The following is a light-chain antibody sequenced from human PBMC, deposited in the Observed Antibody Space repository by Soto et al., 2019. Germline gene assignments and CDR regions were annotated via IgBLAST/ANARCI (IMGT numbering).Light chain of an antibody. CDR3: QQFNTWPPVT. CDR1: QSISRN. CDR2: GAS. Sequence: EIVMTQSPATLSVSPGERATLSCRASQSISRNLAWYQQKPGQAPRLLIYGASTRATGIPARFSGSGSGTEFTLTISSLQSEDFEVYYCQQFNTWPPVTFGGGTKVEIK. V-gene: IGKV3-15*01. J-gene: IGKJ4*01.